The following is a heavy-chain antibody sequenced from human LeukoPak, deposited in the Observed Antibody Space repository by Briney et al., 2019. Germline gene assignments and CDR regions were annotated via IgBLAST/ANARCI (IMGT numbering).Heavy chain of an antibody. D-gene: IGHD2-2*01. Sequence: PGGSLRLSCAASGFTFSSYSMNRVRQAPGKGLGWVSYIISSRSTINYADSVKGRFTISRDNAKNSLYMKMNSLRAEDTAVYYCAREHGSSTSCPKLNWFDPWGQGTLVTVSS. J-gene: IGHJ5*02. CDR1: GFTFSSYS. CDR3: AREHGSSTSCPKLNWFDP. V-gene: IGHV3-48*01. CDR2: IISSRSTI.